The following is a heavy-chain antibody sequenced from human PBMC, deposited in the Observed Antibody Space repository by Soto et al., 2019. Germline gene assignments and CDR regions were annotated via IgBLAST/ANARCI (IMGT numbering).Heavy chain of an antibody. D-gene: IGHD3-22*01. CDR3: TRDRGRRYNDGRGYYYSAY. V-gene: IGHV1-69*13. CDR2: FIPIFGTT. Sequence: SVKVSCKASGGTFSSYAISWVRQAPGQGLEWMGGFIPIFGTTNYAQKFQGRVTITADESTSTAYMELSSLRSEDTAVYYCTRDRGRRYNDGRGYYYSAYWGQGTLVTVS. J-gene: IGHJ4*02. CDR1: GGTFSSYA.